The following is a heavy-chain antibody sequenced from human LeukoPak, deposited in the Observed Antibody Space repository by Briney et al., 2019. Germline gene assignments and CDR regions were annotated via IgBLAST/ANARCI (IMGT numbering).Heavy chain of an antibody. CDR1: GFTFSSYA. J-gene: IGHJ3*02. CDR2: ISYDGSNK. V-gene: IGHV3-30-3*01. D-gene: IGHD3-22*01. CDR3: AIPPYDSSPEDAFDI. Sequence: PGGSLRLSCAASGFTFSSYAMHWVRQAPGKGLEWVAVISYDGSNKYYADSVKGRFTISRDNSKNTLYLQMNSLRAEDTAVYYCAIPPYDSSPEDAFDIWGQGTTVTVSS.